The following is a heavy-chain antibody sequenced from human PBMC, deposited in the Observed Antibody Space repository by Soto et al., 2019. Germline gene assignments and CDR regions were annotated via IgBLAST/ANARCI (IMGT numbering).Heavy chain of an antibody. Sequence: GGSLRLSCAASGFTFSSYGMHWVRQAPGKGLEWVAVIWYDGSNKYYADSVKGRFTISRDNSKNTLYLQMNSLRAEDTVVYYCARDQELELRFYFDYWGQGTLVTVSS. V-gene: IGHV3-33*01. J-gene: IGHJ4*02. D-gene: IGHD1-7*01. CDR1: GFTFSSYG. CDR2: IWYDGSNK. CDR3: ARDQELELRFYFDY.